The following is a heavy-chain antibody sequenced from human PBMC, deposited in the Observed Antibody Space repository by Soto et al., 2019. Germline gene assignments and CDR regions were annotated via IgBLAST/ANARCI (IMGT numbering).Heavy chain of an antibody. J-gene: IGHJ4*02. CDR1: GFTFRSYA. Sequence: GGSLRLSCAASGFTFRSYAMSWVRQAPGKGLEWVSIIYNDGTTSYTDSVKGRFTISRDNSQNTLYLQMNSLRADDTALYYCGRELGQNYIDYWGQGTLVTVSS. CDR3: GRELGQNYIDY. V-gene: IGHV3-53*01. CDR2: IYNDGTT. D-gene: IGHD7-27*01.